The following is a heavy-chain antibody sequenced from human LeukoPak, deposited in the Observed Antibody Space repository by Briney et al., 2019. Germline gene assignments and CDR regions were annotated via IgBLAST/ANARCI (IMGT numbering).Heavy chain of an antibody. CDR3: ARRGYDILTGYYYYYYYYMDV. J-gene: IGHJ6*03. Sequence: PSETLSLTCTVSGASISSSTDYWGWIRQPPGKGLEWIANIYYSGSTYYNPSLKSRVTISVDTSKNQFSLKLSSVTAADTAVYYCARRGYDILTGYYYYYYYYMDVWGKGTTVTISS. CDR1: GASISSSTDY. V-gene: IGHV4-39*01. CDR2: IYYSGST. D-gene: IGHD3-9*01.